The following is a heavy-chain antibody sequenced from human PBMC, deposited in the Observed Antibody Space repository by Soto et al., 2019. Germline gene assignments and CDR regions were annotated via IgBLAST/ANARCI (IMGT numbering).Heavy chain of an antibody. D-gene: IGHD3-3*01. CDR2: ITNDGKSA. CDR1: GFTFSSYW. J-gene: IGHJ6*04. CDR3: ARDIWGGPGV. Sequence: VQLVESGGGLVQPGGSLRLSCAASGFTFSSYWMQWVRQTPGKGLVWVGRITNDGKSAYYADSVKGRFTISRDNAKNTLYLQMNGLRDDDTSVFYCARDIWGGPGVWGKGTTVIVTS. V-gene: IGHV3-74*01.